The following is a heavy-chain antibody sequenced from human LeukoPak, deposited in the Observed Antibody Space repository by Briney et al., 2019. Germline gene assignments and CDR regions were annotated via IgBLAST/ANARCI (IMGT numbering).Heavy chain of an antibody. D-gene: IGHD2-15*01. J-gene: IGHJ4*02. Sequence: SETLSLTCTVSGGSISSYYWSWIRQPPGKGLEWIGYIYYSGSTNYNLSLKSRVTISVDTSKNQFSLKLSSVTAADTAVYYCARGYCSGGSCYPYYFDYWGQGTLVTVSS. CDR3: ARGYCSGGSCYPYYFDY. CDR2: IYYSGST. V-gene: IGHV4-59*01. CDR1: GGSISSYY.